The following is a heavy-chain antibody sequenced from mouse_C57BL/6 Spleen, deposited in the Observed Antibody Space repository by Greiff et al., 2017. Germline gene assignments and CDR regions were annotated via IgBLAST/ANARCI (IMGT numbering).Heavy chain of an antibody. CDR1: GYTFTNYW. D-gene: IGHD4-1*01. J-gene: IGHJ4*01. Sequence: QVHVKQSGAELVRPGTSVKMSCKASGYTFTNYWIGWAKQRPGHGLEWIGDIYPGGGYTNYNEKFKGKATLPADKSSSTAYMQFSSLTSEDSAIYYCARRRFLTGTDAMDYWGQGTSVTVSS. CDR2: IYPGGGYT. CDR3: ARRRFLTGTDAMDY. V-gene: IGHV1-63*01.